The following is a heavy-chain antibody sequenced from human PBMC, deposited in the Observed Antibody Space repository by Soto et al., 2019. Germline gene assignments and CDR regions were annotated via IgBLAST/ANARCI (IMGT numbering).Heavy chain of an antibody. D-gene: IGHD6-19*01. J-gene: IGHJ5*02. CDR2: IWYDGTKK. Sequence: GGSLRLSCAASGFSLRTYGMQWLRRAPGKGLEWVAFIWYDGTKKFYANSVKGRSTISKDNSNNILYLQMSGLRAEDTAVYYCARDVVTAVAGSVNWFDPWGQGTLVTVYS. CDR1: GFSLRTYG. CDR3: ARDVVTAVAGSVNWFDP. V-gene: IGHV3-33*01.